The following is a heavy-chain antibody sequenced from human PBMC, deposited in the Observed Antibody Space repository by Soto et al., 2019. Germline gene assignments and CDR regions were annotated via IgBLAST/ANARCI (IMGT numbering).Heavy chain of an antibody. D-gene: IGHD3-22*01. CDR1: GGSISSSSYY. CDR2: IYYSGST. CDR3: ARGYSGYDRRFYYDSSGYYLSFFDY. V-gene: IGHV4-39*01. Sequence: SETLSLTCTVSGGSISSSSYYWGWIRQPPGKGLEWIGSIYYSGSTYYNPSLKSRVTISVDTSKNQFSLKLSSVTAADTAVYYCARGYSGYDRRFYYDSSGYYLSFFDYWGQGTLVTVAS. J-gene: IGHJ4*02.